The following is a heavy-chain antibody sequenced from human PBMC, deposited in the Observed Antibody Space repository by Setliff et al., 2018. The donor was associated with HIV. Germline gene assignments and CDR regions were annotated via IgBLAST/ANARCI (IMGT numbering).Heavy chain of an antibody. CDR1: GFTFSTFA. V-gene: IGHV3-30*07. Sequence: PGGSLRLSCVASGFTFSTFAMHWVRQVPGRGLEWVGIISYGGEKYYADSVKGRFSISRDNSKNTLYLQMNSLRAEDTAVYYCARNTDVDSVYRPFHIWGQGTMVTVSS. CDR2: ISYGGEK. D-gene: IGHD1-26*01. CDR3: ARNTDVDSVYRPFHI. J-gene: IGHJ3*02.